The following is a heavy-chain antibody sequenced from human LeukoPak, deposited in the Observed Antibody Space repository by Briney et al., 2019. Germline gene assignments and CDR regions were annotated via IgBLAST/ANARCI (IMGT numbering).Heavy chain of an antibody. CDR1: GGSISSYY. J-gene: IGHJ6*03. Sequence: KPSETLSLTCTVSGGSISSYYWSWIRQPPGKGLEWIGYIYYSGSTNYNPSLKSRVTISVDTSKNQFSLKLSSVTAADTAVYYCARGSEVKPLFGPMGYYYMDVWGKGTTVTVSS. D-gene: IGHD3-10*01. CDR3: ARGSEVKPLFGPMGYYYMDV. V-gene: IGHV4-59*01. CDR2: IYYSGST.